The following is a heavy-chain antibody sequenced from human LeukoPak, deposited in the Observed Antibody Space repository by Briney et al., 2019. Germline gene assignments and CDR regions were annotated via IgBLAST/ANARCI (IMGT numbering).Heavy chain of an antibody. CDR3: SRSPSFTLGGGYLDS. CDR2: ISWNTDLI. Sequence: GGSLRLSCVGSGFVFHDFVMHWVRQVPGKGLEWVAGISWNTDLIDYADSVKGRFSISRDNDRNTLHLQMNSLKIEDTAFYYCSRSPSFTLGGGYLDSWGQGTLVTVSS. J-gene: IGHJ4*02. D-gene: IGHD3-22*01. CDR1: GFVFHDFV. V-gene: IGHV3-9*01.